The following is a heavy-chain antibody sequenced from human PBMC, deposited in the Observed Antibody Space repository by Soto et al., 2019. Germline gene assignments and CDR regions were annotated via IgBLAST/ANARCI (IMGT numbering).Heavy chain of an antibody. Sequence: GGSLRLSCAASGFTFSSYWMSWVRQAPGKGLEWVSTISGSGGSTFYADSVKGRFTISTDTSTNTLYLQMNSLGDEDTAVYYCAKEMNSRWFPLDSWGQGTLVTVSS. CDR3: AKEMNSRWFPLDS. J-gene: IGHJ4*02. V-gene: IGHV3-23*01. D-gene: IGHD3-10*01. CDR2: ISGSGGST. CDR1: GFTFSSYW.